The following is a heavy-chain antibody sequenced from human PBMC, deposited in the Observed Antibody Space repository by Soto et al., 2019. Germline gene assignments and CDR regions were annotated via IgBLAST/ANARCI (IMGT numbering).Heavy chain of an antibody. CDR3: ARHPGYYDILTGYTTYYFDS. CDR2: IYYDGST. V-gene: IGHV4-30-4*01. D-gene: IGHD3-9*01. CDR1: GVSINSGDYY. J-gene: IGHJ4*02. Sequence: SETLSLTCSVSGVSINSGDYYCNWIRQTPGKGLEWIGYIYYDGSTYYNPSLESRVTISMDTSKNQFSLKLSSVTAADTAVYYCARHPGYYDILTGYTTYYFDSWGQGILVTVSS.